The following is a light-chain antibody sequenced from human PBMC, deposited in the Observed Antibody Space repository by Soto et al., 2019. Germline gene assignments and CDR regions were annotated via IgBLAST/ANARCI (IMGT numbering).Light chain of an antibody. V-gene: IGKV3-15*01. Sequence: EIVLTQSPATLSLSPGERATLSCRASQSVNSNLAWYQQKPGQAPRLVIYGASTRATGIPARFSGSGSGTEFALTISSLQSEDFAVYYCQQYNNWPPLTFGGGTKVEIK. CDR2: GAS. CDR3: QQYNNWPPLT. CDR1: QSVNSN. J-gene: IGKJ4*01.